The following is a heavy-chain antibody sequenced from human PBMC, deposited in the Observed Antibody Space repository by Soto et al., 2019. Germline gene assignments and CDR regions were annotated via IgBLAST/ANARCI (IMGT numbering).Heavy chain of an antibody. Sequence: EVHLLESGGGLVQPGGSLRLSCAASGFTFSNYAMNWVRQAPGKGLEWVSAISGSGGSPYYADSVKGRFTISRDNSKSMLYLQVNSLRADDTAVFYCAKDRGWDYGDYGGCYVDYWGQGTLVTVSS. CDR1: GFTFSNYA. D-gene: IGHD4-17*01. CDR2: ISGSGGSP. J-gene: IGHJ4*02. V-gene: IGHV3-23*01. CDR3: AKDRGWDYGDYGGCYVDY.